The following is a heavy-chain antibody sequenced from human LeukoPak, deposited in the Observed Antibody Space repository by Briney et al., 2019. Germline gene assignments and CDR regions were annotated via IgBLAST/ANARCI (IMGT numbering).Heavy chain of an antibody. Sequence: SQTLSLTCTVSGGSISSGAYYWNWIRQHPGKGLEWIGYIYYSGSTYHNPSLKSRVTMSVDTSKNQFSLKLSSVTAADTAVYYCAREVIEDWFDPWGQGTLVTVSS. CDR2: IYYSGST. V-gene: IGHV4-31*03. CDR3: AREVIEDWFDP. D-gene: IGHD2/OR15-2a*01. J-gene: IGHJ5*02. CDR1: GGSISSGAYY.